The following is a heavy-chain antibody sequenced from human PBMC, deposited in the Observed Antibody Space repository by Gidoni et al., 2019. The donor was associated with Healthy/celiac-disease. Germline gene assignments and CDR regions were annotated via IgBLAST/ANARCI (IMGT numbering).Heavy chain of an antibody. D-gene: IGHD3-22*01. CDR2: INAGNGNT. CDR1: GYTFTSYA. Sequence: QVQLVQSGAEVKKPGASVKVSCKASGYTFTSYAMHWVRQAPGQRLEWMGWINAGNGNTKYSQKFQGRVTITRDTSASTAYMELSSLRSEDTAVYYCARVPPRNLKPYYYDSSGYYLDYWGQGTLVTVSS. V-gene: IGHV1-3*01. CDR3: ARVPPRNLKPYYYDSSGYYLDY. J-gene: IGHJ4*02.